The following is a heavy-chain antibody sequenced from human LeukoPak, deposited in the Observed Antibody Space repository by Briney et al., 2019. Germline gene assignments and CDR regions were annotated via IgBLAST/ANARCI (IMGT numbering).Heavy chain of an antibody. J-gene: IGHJ4*01. D-gene: IGHD4-11*01. CDR1: GFIYSHYG. Sequence: GGSLRLSCAASGFIYSHYGMHWVRQAPGKELEWVAVIWSDGSNRLYAGSVKGRFTISRDNSQNTLFLQMNSLRAEDTAMYYCARDAQRGFDYSNSLEYWGHGTLVTVSS. CDR2: IWSDGSNR. CDR3: ARDAQRGFDYSNSLEY. V-gene: IGHV3-33*01.